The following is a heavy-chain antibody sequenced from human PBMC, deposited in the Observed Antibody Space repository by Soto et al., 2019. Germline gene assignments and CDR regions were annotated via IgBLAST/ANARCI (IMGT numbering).Heavy chain of an antibody. Sequence: SETLSLTCAVYGGSFSGYYWSWIRQPPGKGLEWIGEINHSGSTNYNPSLKSRVTISVDTSKNQFSLKLSSVTAADTAVYYCAREGDRWRSRLQFRTYYFDYWGQGTLVTVSS. CDR2: INHSGST. V-gene: IGHV4-34*01. CDR3: AREGDRWRSRLQFRTYYFDY. J-gene: IGHJ4*02. D-gene: IGHD2-21*01. CDR1: GGSFSGYY.